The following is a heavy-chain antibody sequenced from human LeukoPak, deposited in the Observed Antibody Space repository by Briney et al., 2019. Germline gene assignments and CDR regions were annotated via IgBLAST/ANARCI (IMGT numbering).Heavy chain of an antibody. CDR2: IYPGDSDT. Sequence: GESLKISCKGSGYSFTSYWIGWVRQMPGKGLEWMGIIYPGDSDTRYSPSFQGQVTISADKSISTAYLQWSSLKASDTAMYYCARGRIRVRGVIITDYYYYGMDVWGQGTTVTVSS. CDR1: GYSFTSYW. J-gene: IGHJ6*02. CDR3: ARGRIRVRGVIITDYYYYGMDV. V-gene: IGHV5-51*01. D-gene: IGHD3-10*01.